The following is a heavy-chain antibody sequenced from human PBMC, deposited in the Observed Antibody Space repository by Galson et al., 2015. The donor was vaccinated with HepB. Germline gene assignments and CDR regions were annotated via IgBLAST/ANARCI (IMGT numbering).Heavy chain of an antibody. CDR1: GYTFTSYA. CDR3: ARDRLWFGEPNYYYGMDV. Sequence: SVKVSCKASGYTFTSYAMHWVRQAPGQRLEWMGWINAGNGNTKYSQKLQGRVTITRDTSASTAYMELSSLRSEDTAVYYCARDRLWFGEPNYYYGMDVWGQGTTVTVSS. V-gene: IGHV1-3*01. CDR2: INAGNGNT. J-gene: IGHJ6*02. D-gene: IGHD3-10*01.